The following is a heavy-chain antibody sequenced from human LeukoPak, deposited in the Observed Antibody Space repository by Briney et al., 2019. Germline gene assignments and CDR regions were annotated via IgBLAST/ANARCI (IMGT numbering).Heavy chain of an antibody. CDR3: AGVDAAMPDAFDI. Sequence: GGSLGLSCSASGFTFSSYAMHWVRQAPGKGLEWVAAISYDGSIKYSAGSVKGRFTISRDNSKNALYLQMDSLRADDTAVYYCAGVDAAMPDAFDIWGQGTTVTVSS. CDR1: GFTFSSYA. V-gene: IGHV3-30*04. D-gene: IGHD5-18*01. J-gene: IGHJ3*02. CDR2: ISYDGSIK.